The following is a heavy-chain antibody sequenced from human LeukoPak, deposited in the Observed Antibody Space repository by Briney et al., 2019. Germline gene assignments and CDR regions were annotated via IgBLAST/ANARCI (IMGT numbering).Heavy chain of an antibody. CDR3: ARSDYYGSGSYYTPFDP. CDR2: IIPIFGTA. Sequence: SVKVSCKASGGTFSIYAISWVRQAPGQGLEWMGGIIPIFGTANYAQKFQGRVTITADESTSTAYMELSSLRSEDTAVYYCARSDYYGSGSYYTPFDPWGQGTLVTVSS. V-gene: IGHV1-69*01. CDR1: GGTFSIYA. J-gene: IGHJ5*02. D-gene: IGHD3-10*01.